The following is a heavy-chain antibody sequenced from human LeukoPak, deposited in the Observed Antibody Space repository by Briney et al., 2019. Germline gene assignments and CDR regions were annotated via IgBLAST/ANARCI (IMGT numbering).Heavy chain of an antibody. V-gene: IGHV4-61*03. D-gene: IGHD1-1*01. CDR3: AREGGTYRPLDY. Sequence: SETLSLTCTVSGGSVSSGTYYWSWIRQPPGEGLEWIGEVNLQGSTNYNPSLMGRVAISVDMSENHLSLQLTSVTAADTAVYYCAREGGTYRPLDYSGQGTLVTVSS. J-gene: IGHJ4*02. CDR2: VNLQGST. CDR1: GGSVSSGTYY.